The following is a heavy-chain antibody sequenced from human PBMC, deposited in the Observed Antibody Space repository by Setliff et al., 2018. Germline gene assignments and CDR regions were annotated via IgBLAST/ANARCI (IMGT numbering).Heavy chain of an antibody. J-gene: IGHJ4*02. CDR2: INSDGSTT. D-gene: IGHD6-25*01. CDR3: VRDTTSGWMLTN. Sequence: GGSLRLSCAASGFTFSSYWMHWVRQAPGRGLVWVSRINSDGSTTNYADSVKGRFTFSRDNARDSLYLQMNSLRAEDTAVYYCVRDTTSGWMLTNWGQGTLVTVSS. V-gene: IGHV3-74*01. CDR1: GFTFSSYW.